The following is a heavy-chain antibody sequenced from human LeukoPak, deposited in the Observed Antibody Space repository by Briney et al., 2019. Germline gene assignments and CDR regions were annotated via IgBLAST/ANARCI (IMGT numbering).Heavy chain of an antibody. J-gene: IGHJ6*03. CDR2: INHSGSS. CDR1: GGSFSGYY. CDR3: ARRVGRYFGERAYYYNYMDV. D-gene: IGHD3-10*01. V-gene: IGHV4-34*01. Sequence: PSETLSLTCAVYGGSFSGYYWSWIRQPPGKGLEWIGEINHSGSSKYIPSLKSRVTISVDTSKNQFSLKLSSVTAADTAVYYCARRVGRYFGERAYYYNYMDVWAKGTTVTISS.